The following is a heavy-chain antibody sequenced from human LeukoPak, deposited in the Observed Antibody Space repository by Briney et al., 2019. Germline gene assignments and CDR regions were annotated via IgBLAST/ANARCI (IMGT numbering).Heavy chain of an antibody. CDR2: ISYDGSNK. Sequence: GGSLRLSCAASGFTFSSYGMHWVRQAPGKGLEWVAVISYDGSNKYYADSVKGRFTISRDNSKNTLYLQMNSLRAEDTAVYYCARGGSSGEYYYYMDVWGKGTTVTVSS. J-gene: IGHJ6*03. CDR3: ARGGSSGEYYYYMDV. V-gene: IGHV3-30*03. D-gene: IGHD3-10*01. CDR1: GFTFSSYG.